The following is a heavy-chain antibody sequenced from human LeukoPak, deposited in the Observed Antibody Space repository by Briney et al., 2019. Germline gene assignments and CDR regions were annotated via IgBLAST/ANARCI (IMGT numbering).Heavy chain of an antibody. V-gene: IGHV3-48*01. CDR2: IRGSSTTI. D-gene: IGHD3-22*01. CDR3: ARVNYESSGYYSGYFDN. CDR1: GFSFSTSS. J-gene: IGHJ4*02. Sequence: TGGSLRLSCAASGFSFSTSSMSWVRQTPGKGLEWISYIRGSSTTIYYADSVKGRFTISRDNARNSLYLQMNDLRAEDTAVYYCARVNYESSGYYSGYFDNWGQGTLVTVSS.